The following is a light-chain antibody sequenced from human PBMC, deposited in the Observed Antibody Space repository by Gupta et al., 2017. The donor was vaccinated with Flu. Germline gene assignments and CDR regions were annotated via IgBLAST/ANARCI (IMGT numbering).Light chain of an antibody. Sequence: TSNIGKNYVYWFQQFPGAAPILLVYRNDHRPSEVPDRFSGSKSGTSASLAISGLRSEDEADYHCAAWDDRLSGVVFGGGTKLTVL. V-gene: IGLV1-47*01. CDR1: TSNIGKNY. CDR2: RND. CDR3: AAWDDRLSGVV. J-gene: IGLJ2*01.